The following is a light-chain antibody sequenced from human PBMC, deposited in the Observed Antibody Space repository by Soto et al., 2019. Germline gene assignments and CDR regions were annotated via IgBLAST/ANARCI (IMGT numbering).Light chain of an antibody. Sequence: QSALTQLPSASGSPGQSVTISCTGTSSDVGGYNYVSWYQHHPSQAPNLIIYAVYKRPSGVPDRFSGSKSGNTAALTVSGLQAEDEADYSCSSYVGTNSSVFGTGAKVTVL. V-gene: IGLV2-8*01. J-gene: IGLJ1*01. CDR3: SSYVGTNSSV. CDR1: SSDVGGYNY. CDR2: AVY.